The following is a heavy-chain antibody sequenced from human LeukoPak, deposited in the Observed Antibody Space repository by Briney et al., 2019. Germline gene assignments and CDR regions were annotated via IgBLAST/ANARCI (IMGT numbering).Heavy chain of an antibody. CDR1: GYTLTELS. J-gene: IGHJ6*02. D-gene: IGHD3-10*01. CDR3: ATLGFGGYYYGMDV. V-gene: IGHV1-24*01. Sequence: ASVKVSCKVSGYTLTELSMHWVRQAPGKGLEWMGGFDPEDGETIYAQKFQGRVTMTEDTSTDTAYMELSSLRSEDTAVYYCATLGFGGYYYGMDVWGQGTTVTVSS. CDR2: FDPEDGET.